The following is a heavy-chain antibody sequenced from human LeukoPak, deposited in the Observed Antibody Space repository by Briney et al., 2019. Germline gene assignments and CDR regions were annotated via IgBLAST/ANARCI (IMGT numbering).Heavy chain of an antibody. V-gene: IGHV3-7*01. CDR1: GFTFSSYW. D-gene: IGHD3-10*01. J-gene: IGHJ4*02. CDR3: AREGYGSGSYSTAFDY. CDR2: IKQDGSEK. Sequence: GGSLRLSCAASGFTFSSYWMSWVRQAPGKGLEWVANIKQDGSEKYYVDSVKGRFTISRDNAKNSLYLQMNSLRAEDTAVYYCAREGYGSGSYSTAFDYWGQGTLVTVSS.